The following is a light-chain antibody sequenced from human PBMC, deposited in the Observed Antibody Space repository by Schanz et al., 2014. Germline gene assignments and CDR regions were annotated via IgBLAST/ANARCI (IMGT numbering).Light chain of an antibody. CDR2: DVS. Sequence: QSALTQPPSASGSPGQSVTISCTGTDVGGYNYVSWYQRHPGKAPKLMIYDVSKRPSGVPDRFSGSKSGNTASLTVSGLQAEDEADYYCSSYAGSNSFVFFGGGTKLTVL. J-gene: IGLJ2*01. CDR3: SSYAGSNSFVF. CDR1: DVGGYNY. V-gene: IGLV2-8*01.